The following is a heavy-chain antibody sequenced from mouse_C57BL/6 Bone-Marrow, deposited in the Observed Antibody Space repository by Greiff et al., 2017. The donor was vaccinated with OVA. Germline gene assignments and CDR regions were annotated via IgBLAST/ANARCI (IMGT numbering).Heavy chain of an antibody. CDR1: GYTFTSYW. CDR2: IYPGNSDT. D-gene: IGHD1-1*01. V-gene: IGHV1-5*01. J-gene: IGHJ4*01. CDR3: TRSAWFITTVVANGDYAMDY. Sequence: EVQLVESGTVLARPGASVKMSCKTSGYTFTSYWMHWVKQRPGQGLEWIGAIYPGNSDTSYNQKFKGKAKLTAVTSASTAYMELSSLTNEDSAVYYCTRSAWFITTVVANGDYAMDYWGQGTSVTVSS.